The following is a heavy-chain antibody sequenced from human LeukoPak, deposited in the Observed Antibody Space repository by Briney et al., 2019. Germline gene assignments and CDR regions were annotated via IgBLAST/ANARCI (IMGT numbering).Heavy chain of an antibody. CDR2: ITSNTRYI. V-gene: IGHV3-21*01. CDR1: GFTFSSYT. Sequence: GGSLRLSCAASGFTFSSYTMNWVRQAPGKGLEWVSSITSNTRYIFYADSVKGRFTISRDNAKNSLYLQMNSLRAEDTAVYYCASPGESYWGQGTLVTVSS. CDR3: ASPGESY. J-gene: IGHJ4*02.